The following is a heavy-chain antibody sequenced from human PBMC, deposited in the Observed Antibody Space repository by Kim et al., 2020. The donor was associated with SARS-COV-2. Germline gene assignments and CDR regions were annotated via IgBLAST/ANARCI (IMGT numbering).Heavy chain of an antibody. CDR2: IRDSGGNT. CDR1: GFTFSSYA. D-gene: IGHD3-16*02. J-gene: IGHJ4*02. Sequence: GGSLRLSCAASGFTFSSYAMHWVRQAPGKGLEWVAAIRDSGGNTYYADSVKGRFTISRDNSKNTLYLQMNSLRAEDTAVYYCAKDRYGSYYLGYWGQGTLVTVSS. CDR3: AKDRYGSYYLGY. V-gene: IGHV3-23*01.